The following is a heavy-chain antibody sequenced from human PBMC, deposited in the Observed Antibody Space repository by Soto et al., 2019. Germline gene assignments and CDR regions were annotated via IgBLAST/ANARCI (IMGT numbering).Heavy chain of an antibody. V-gene: IGHV1-69*13. CDR3: AKHSETMVELFYYYAMDV. Sequence: SVKISCKASGGIISSYAISWVRQAPGQGLEWMGGIIPIFGTANYAQKFQGRITITADESTSTAYMELSSLRSEDTAVYYCAKHSETMVELFYYYAMDVWGQGTSVTVSS. J-gene: IGHJ6*02. CDR2: IIPIFGTA. CDR1: GGIISSYA. D-gene: IGHD3-10*01.